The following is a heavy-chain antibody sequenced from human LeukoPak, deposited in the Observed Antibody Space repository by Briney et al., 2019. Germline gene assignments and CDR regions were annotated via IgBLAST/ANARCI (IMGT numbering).Heavy chain of an antibody. D-gene: IGHD3-10*01. CDR1: GYSFTSYW. CDR2: IYPGDSDT. CDR3: ARWMVGGIGYYYYYGMDV. Sequence: GESLKISCKGSGYSFTSYWIGWVRQMPGKGLEWMGIIYPGDSDTRYSPSFQGQVTTSADKSISTAYLQWSSLKASDTAMYYCARWMVGGIGYYYYYGMDVWGQGTTVTVPS. V-gene: IGHV5-51*01. J-gene: IGHJ6*02.